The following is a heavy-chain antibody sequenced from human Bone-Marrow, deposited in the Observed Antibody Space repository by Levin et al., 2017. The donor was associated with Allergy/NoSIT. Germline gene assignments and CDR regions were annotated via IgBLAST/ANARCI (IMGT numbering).Heavy chain of an antibody. CDR2: IYHSGST. D-gene: IGHD2-15*01. Sequence: SETLSLTCAVYGESFSGFHWTWIRQPPGKGLEWIGEIYHSGSTNYNPSLKSRVTMSVDTSKNQISLSMSSVTAADTAVYFCARGRGLRLFDSWGQGTLVTVFS. CDR1: GESFSGFH. J-gene: IGHJ4*02. V-gene: IGHV4-34*01. CDR3: ARGRGLRLFDS.